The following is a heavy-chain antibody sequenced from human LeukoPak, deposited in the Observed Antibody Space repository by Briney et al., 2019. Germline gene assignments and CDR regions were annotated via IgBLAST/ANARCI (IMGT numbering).Heavy chain of an antibody. CDR1: GYTFTSYY. J-gene: IGHJ5*02. Sequence: ASVKVSCKASGYTFTSYYMHWGRHAPGQGLECMGIINPSGGSTSNAQKFQGRVTMTRDTSTSTVYMELSSLRSEDTAVYYCARGAYYDFWSGYFRGNWFDPWGQGTLVTVSS. CDR3: ARGAYYDFWSGYFRGNWFDP. D-gene: IGHD3-3*01. CDR2: INPSGGST. V-gene: IGHV1-46*01.